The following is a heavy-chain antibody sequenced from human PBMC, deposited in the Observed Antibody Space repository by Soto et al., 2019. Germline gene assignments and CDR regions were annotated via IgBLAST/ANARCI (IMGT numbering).Heavy chain of an antibody. CDR3: AREYCSSTSCYGVDY. D-gene: IGHD2-2*01. V-gene: IGHV1-18*01. CDR2: IGAYNENA. J-gene: IGHJ4*02. CDR1: GYIFTSYG. Sequence: ASVKVSCKASGYIFTSYGISWVRQAPGQGLEWMGWIGAYNENAKFAQKFQGRVTMTTDTSTRTIYMELRSLTSDDTAVYYCAREYCSSTSCYGVDYWGQGTLVTVSS.